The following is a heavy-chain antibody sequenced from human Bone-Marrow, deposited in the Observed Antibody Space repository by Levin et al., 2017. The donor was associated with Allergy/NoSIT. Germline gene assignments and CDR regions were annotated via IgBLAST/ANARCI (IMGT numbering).Heavy chain of an antibody. J-gene: IGHJ5*02. CDR2: IIPNSGGT. Sequence: ASVKVSCKASGYTFSVFWIHWVRHVPGEGLEWMGWIIPNSGGTNYAQKFQGRVTMTRDTSINTVYMELTGLTSDDAAVYYCTRGLMIGASKMFDLWGQGTLVTVSS. D-gene: IGHD3-22*01. CDR1: GYTFSVFW. CDR3: TRGLMIGASKMFDL. V-gene: IGHV1-2*02.